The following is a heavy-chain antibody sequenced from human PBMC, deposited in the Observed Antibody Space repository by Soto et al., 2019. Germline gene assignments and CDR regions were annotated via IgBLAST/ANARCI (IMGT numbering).Heavy chain of an antibody. J-gene: IGHJ4*02. CDR2: INNGDKT. Sequence: XGSLRLSCAASGFIFSSNYMYWVRQAPGKGLEWVSVINNGDKTDYADSVKGRFTISRDNSKNTLYLRMTGLRAEDTAVYYCAADSGAYDSFPDYWGQGTLVTVSS. V-gene: IGHV3-53*01. D-gene: IGHD5-12*01. CDR1: GFIFSSNY. CDR3: AADSGAYDSFPDY.